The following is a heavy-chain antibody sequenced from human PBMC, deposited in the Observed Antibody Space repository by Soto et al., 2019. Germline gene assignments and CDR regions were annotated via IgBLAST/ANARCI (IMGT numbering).Heavy chain of an antibody. CDR1: GYTFTGYY. D-gene: IGHD4-4*01. Sequence: GASVKVSCKASGYTFTGYYMHWVRQAPGQGLEWMGWINPNSGGTNYAQKFQGWVTMTRDTSISTAYMELSRLRSDDTAVYYCARGLNDYKSNWFDPWGQGTLVTVSS. V-gene: IGHV1-2*04. CDR2: INPNSGGT. J-gene: IGHJ5*02. CDR3: ARGLNDYKSNWFDP.